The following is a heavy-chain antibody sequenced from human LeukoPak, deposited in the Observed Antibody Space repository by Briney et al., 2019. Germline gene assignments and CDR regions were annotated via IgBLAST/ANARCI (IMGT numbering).Heavy chain of an antibody. Sequence: QPGGSLRLSRAASGFPFSSYAITWVRQAPGKGLKWVSAISASGGSTYYADSVRGRFTISRDNSKNTLYLQMNSLRAEDTAVYYCAKASAGSGRALYYYGMDVWGKGTTVTVSS. D-gene: IGHD3-10*01. CDR2: ISASGGST. CDR3: AKASAGSGRALYYYGMDV. CDR1: GFPFSSYA. J-gene: IGHJ6*04. V-gene: IGHV3-23*01.